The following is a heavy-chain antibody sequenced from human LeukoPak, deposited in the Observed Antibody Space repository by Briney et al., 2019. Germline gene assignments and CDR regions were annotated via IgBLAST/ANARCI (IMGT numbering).Heavy chain of an antibody. CDR2: ISDDGRDT. D-gene: IGHD6-6*01. CDR3: ARVGRVSIYPSYMDV. Sequence: GGSLRLSCEASGFTFSTFPMHWVRQTPDKRLEWVAVISDDGRDTYYADFVKGRFTISRDNSKNTLYLQMNSLGPEDTAVVYCARVGRVSIYPSYMDVWGKGTTVTVSS. CDR1: GFTFSTFP. V-gene: IGHV3-30*04. J-gene: IGHJ6*03.